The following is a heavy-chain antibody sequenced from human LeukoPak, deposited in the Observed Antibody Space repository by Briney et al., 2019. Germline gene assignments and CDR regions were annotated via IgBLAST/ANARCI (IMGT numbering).Heavy chain of an antibody. Sequence: GGSLRLSCAASEFSVGSNYMTWVRQAPGKGLEWVANIRQDGIEGHYVDSVKGRFTISRDNAKNSLYLQMNSLRAEDTALYYCARHPDTAGVTGMCSWGQGTLVTVSS. J-gene: IGHJ5*02. CDR3: ARHPDTAGVTGMCS. D-gene: IGHD1-20*01. CDR1: EFSVGSNY. V-gene: IGHV3-7*01. CDR2: IRQDGIEG.